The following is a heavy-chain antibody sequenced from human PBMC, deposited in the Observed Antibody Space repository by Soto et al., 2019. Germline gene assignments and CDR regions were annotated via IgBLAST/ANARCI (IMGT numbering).Heavy chain of an antibody. J-gene: IGHJ6*02. CDR1: GLSFHAAG. CDR3: TEDITPGGADV. D-gene: IGHD3-10*01. Sequence: EVQLVESGGDLVQPGRSLRLSCAVSGLSFHAAGMHWVRQAPGKGLEWVSGIIWNTGRVGYADSVKGRFTISRDKTKNSLYLQMNRLRVEDTALYFCTEDITPGGADVWGQGTTVTVSS. V-gene: IGHV3-9*01. CDR2: IIWNTGRV.